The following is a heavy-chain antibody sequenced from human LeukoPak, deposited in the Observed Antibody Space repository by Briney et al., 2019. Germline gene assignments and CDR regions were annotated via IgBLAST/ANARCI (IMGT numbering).Heavy chain of an antibody. D-gene: IGHD6-13*01. CDR2: IYYSGST. V-gene: IGHV4-59*01. CDR1: GGSISSYY. CDR3: ARVGYPYYFDY. J-gene: IGHJ4*02. Sequence: SETLSLTCTVSGGSISSYYWSWIRQPPGEGLEWIGYIYYSGSTNYNPSLKSRVTISVDTSKNQFSLKLSSVTAADTAVYYCARVGYPYYFDYWGQGTLVTVSS.